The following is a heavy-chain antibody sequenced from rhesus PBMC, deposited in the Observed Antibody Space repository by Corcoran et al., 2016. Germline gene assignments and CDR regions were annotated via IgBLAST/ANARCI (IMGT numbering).Heavy chain of an antibody. CDR1: EFTFSSYD. CDR3: ARGYRFDV. V-gene: IGHV3-132*01. Sequence: VEQLVESGGGLVQPGASLRLSCAASEFTFSSYDMHWVRQAPGKGLEWLSGISMGGGTYSPDSVKSRFPISRDNSKNSVYLQMNSLRAEDTAVYYCARGYRFDVWGPGVLVTVSS. CDR2: ISMGGGT. J-gene: IGHJ5-1*01.